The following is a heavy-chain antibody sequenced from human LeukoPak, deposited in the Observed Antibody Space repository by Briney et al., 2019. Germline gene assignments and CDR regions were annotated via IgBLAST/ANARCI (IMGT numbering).Heavy chain of an antibody. CDR1: GGSFSSYY. CDR3: ARGRGYCSSTSCYEAGYGMDV. Sequence: SETLSLTCAVDGGSFSSYYWNWIRQPPGKGLEWIGEIYHSGSTRYNPSLRSRVTISVDTSKNQFSLTLSSVTAADTAVYYCARGRGYCSSTSCYEAGYGMDVWGQGTTVTVSS. D-gene: IGHD2-2*01. J-gene: IGHJ6*02. V-gene: IGHV4-34*01. CDR2: IYHSGST.